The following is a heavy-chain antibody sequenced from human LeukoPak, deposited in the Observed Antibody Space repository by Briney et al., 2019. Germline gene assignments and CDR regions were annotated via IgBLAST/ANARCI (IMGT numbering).Heavy chain of an antibody. Sequence: PSETLSLTCAVYGGSFSGYYWSWIRQPPGKGLEWSGEINHSGSTNYNPSLKSRVTISVDTSKNQFSLKLSSVTAADTAVYYCARGSTPPRYSSSPTGFDYWAKRSASRYSSSPTGFDYWGQGTLVTVSS. D-gene: IGHD6-13*01. J-gene: IGHJ4*02. V-gene: IGHV4-34*01. CDR1: GGSFSGYY. CDR2: INHSGST. CDR3: ARGSTPPRYSSSPTGFDYWAKRSASRYSSSPTGFDY.